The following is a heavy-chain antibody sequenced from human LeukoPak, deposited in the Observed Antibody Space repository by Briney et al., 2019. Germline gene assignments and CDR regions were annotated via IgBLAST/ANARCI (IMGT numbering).Heavy chain of an antibody. CDR3: ATYPYGGDYGSYYFDY. Sequence: SETLSLTCAVSGGSISSGGYSWSWIRQPPGKGLEWIGYIYHSGSTYYNPSLKSRVTISVDRSKNQFSLKLSSVTAADTAVYYCATYPYGGDYGSYYFDYWGQGTLVTVSS. J-gene: IGHJ4*02. D-gene: IGHD4-23*01. CDR2: IYHSGST. V-gene: IGHV4-30-2*01. CDR1: GGSISSGGYS.